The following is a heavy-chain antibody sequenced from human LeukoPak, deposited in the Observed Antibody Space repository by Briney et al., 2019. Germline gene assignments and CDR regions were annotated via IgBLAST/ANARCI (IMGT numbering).Heavy chain of an antibody. J-gene: IGHJ4*02. V-gene: IGHV1-69*04. Sequence: ASVKVSCKASGGTFSSYAISWVRQAPGRGLEWMGRIIPILGIANYAQKFQGRVTITADKSTSTAYMELSSLRSEDTAVYYCARAEGYSGYDFDYWGQGTLVTVSS. CDR3: ARAEGYSGYDFDY. CDR2: IIPILGIA. CDR1: GGTFSSYA. D-gene: IGHD5-12*01.